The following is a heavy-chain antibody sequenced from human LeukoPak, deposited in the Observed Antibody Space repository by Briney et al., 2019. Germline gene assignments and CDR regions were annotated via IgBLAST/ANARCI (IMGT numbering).Heavy chain of an antibody. Sequence: ASVTVSCKASGYTFTSYGISWVRQAPGQGLEWMGWISAYNGNTNYAQKLQGRVTMTTDTSTSTAYMELRSLRSDDTAVYYCARVVLRYFDWLPSFDYWGQGTLVTVSS. CDR3: ARVVLRYFDWLPSFDY. CDR1: GYTFTSYG. D-gene: IGHD3-9*01. CDR2: ISAYNGNT. V-gene: IGHV1-18*01. J-gene: IGHJ4*02.